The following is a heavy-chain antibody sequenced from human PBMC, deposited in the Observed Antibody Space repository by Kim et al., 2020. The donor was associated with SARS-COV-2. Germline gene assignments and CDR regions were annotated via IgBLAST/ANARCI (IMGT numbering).Heavy chain of an antibody. D-gene: IGHD2-2*01. V-gene: IGHV3-23*01. CDR1: GFTVSSYG. Sequence: GGSLRLSCAASGFTVSSYGMSWVRQVPGKGLECVSIIVASGNRIDYADSVKGRFTISRDNSKNTLYLQMNSLRADDTAIYYCAKRLEVPSAMNYFDSWGQGALVTVSS. CDR2: IVASGNRI. CDR3: AKRLEVPSAMNYFDS. J-gene: IGHJ4*02.